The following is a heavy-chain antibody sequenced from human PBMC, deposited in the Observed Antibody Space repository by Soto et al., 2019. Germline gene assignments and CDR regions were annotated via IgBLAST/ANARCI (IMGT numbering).Heavy chain of an antibody. J-gene: IGHJ6*02. Sequence: GASVKVSCKASGGTFSSYAISWVRQAPGQGLEWMGGIIPIFGTANYAQKFQGRVTITADESTGTAYMELSSLRSEDTAVYYCARDPSMRIAVAAPYYYYYGMDVWGQGTTVTVSS. V-gene: IGHV1-69*13. CDR3: ARDPSMRIAVAAPYYYYYGMDV. CDR1: GGTFSSYA. CDR2: IIPIFGTA. D-gene: IGHD6-19*01.